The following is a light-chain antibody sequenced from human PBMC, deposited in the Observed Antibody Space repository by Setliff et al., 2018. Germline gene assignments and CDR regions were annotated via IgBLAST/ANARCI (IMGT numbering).Light chain of an antibody. CDR1: SSNIGNNY. CDR3: GTWDSSLCVWV. Sequence: QSVLTQPPSVSAAPGQKVTISCSGSSSNIGNNYVSWYQQLPETAPKLLIYDNNKRPSGIPDRFSGSKSATSATLGITGLQTGDEADYYCGTWDSSLCVWVFGGGTQLTVL. V-gene: IGLV1-51*01. J-gene: IGLJ3*02. CDR2: DNN.